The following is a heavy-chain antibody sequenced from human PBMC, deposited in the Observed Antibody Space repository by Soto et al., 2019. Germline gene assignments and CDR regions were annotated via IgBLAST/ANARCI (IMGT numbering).Heavy chain of an antibody. CDR1: VGSIRGYY. CDR3: ARVTTGYLDY. CDR2: IFYTGST. D-gene: IGHD3-9*01. V-gene: IGHV4-59*01. J-gene: IGHJ4*02. Sequence: ETVSITCTVSVGSIRGYYWTWIRQPPGRGLAYIGDIFYTGSTNYNPSLESRVSISVEAAKNQFSLKLTSVTAADTAVYYCARVTTGYLDYWGQGTLVAVSS.